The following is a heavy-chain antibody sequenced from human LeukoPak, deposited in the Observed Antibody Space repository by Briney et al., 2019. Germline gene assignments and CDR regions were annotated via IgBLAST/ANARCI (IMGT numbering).Heavy chain of an antibody. CDR1: GGSISSSSYY. J-gene: IGHJ4*02. Sequence: SETLSLTCTVSGGSISSSSYYWGWIRQPPGKGLEWIGSIYYSGSTYYNPSLKSRVTISVDTSKNQFSLKLSSVTAADTAVYYCARDLSSGWPTLYYFDYWGQGTLVTVSS. CDR3: ARDLSSGWPTLYYFDY. D-gene: IGHD6-19*01. V-gene: IGHV4-39*07. CDR2: IYYSGST.